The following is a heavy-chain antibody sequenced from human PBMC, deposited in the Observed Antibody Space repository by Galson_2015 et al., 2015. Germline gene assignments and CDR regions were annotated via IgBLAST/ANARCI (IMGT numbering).Heavy chain of an antibody. J-gene: IGHJ6*02. V-gene: IGHV3-73*01. D-gene: IGHD3-3*01. Sequence: SLRLSCAASGFTFSGSAMHWVRQASGKGLEWVGRIRSKANSYATAYAASVKGRFTISRDDSKNTAYLQMNSLKTEDTAVYYCTSKRITIFPAMDVWGQGTTVTVSS. CDR1: GFTFSGSA. CDR2: IRSKANSYAT. CDR3: TSKRITIFPAMDV.